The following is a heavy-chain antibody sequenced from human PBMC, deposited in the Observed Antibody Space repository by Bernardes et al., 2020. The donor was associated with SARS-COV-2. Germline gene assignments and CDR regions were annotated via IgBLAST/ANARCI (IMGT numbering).Heavy chain of an antibody. CDR1: GFTVSNSY. CDR3: AREVWFGESYYYGMDV. Sequence: GGSLRLSCAVSGFTVSNSYMSWFRQAPGKGLEWVSNIYDNGETYYVDSVEGRFIISRDNSRNILHLQMNSLRVEDTALYYCAREVWFGESYYYGMDVWGRGTTVTVSS. D-gene: IGHD3-10*01. V-gene: IGHV3-66*01. J-gene: IGHJ6*02. CDR2: IYDNGET.